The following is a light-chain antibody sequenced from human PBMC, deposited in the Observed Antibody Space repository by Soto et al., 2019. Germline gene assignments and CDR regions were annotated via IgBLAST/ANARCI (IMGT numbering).Light chain of an antibody. CDR2: GAS. CDR1: QSVSSSY. Sequence: EIVLTQSPGTLSLSPGERATLSCRASQSVSSSYLAWYQQKPGQAPRLLIYGASSRPTGIPDRFSGSGSGTDFNLSISRLEPEDFAVYYCQQYGSSPPYSFGQGTKLEIK. J-gene: IGKJ2*01. CDR3: QQYGSSPPYS. V-gene: IGKV3-20*01.